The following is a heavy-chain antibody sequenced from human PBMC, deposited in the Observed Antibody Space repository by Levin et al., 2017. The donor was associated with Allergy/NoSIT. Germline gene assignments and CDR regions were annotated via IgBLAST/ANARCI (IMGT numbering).Heavy chain of an antibody. CDR1: GYTFTSYY. CDR2: INPSGGST. V-gene: IGHV1-46*01. CDR3: TRDGLSGGLHDC. Sequence: ASVKVSCKASGYTFTSYYMHWVRQAPGRGLEWMGIINPSGGSTSYAQKFQGRVTMTRDTSTSTVYMNLSSLTSEDTAVYYCTRDGLSGGLHDCWGQGTLVTVSS. D-gene: IGHD4-11*01. J-gene: IGHJ4*02.